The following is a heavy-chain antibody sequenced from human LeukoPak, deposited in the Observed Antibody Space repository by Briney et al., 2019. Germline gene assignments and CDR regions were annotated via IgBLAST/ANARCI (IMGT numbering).Heavy chain of an antibody. CDR2: ISGSGGST. Sequence: QPGGSLRLSCAASGFTFSSYAMSWVRQAPGKGLEWVSAISGSGGSTYYADSVKGRFTISRDNSKNTPYLQMNSLRAEDTAVYYCAKDQLRGCSSTSCLNDAFDIWGQGTMVTVSS. CDR1: GFTFSSYA. CDR3: AKDQLRGCSSTSCLNDAFDI. V-gene: IGHV3-23*01. J-gene: IGHJ3*02. D-gene: IGHD2-2*01.